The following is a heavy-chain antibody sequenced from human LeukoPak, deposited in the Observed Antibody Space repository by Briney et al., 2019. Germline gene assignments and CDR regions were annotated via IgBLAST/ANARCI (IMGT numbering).Heavy chain of an antibody. CDR3: ARALRRGLAAAGLDY. J-gene: IGHJ4*02. CDR1: GGTFSSYA. CDR2: IIPIFGTA. Sequence: SVKVSCKASGGTFSSYAISWVRQAPGQGLEWMGGIIPIFGTANYAQKFQGRVTITADESTSTAYMELSSLRSEDTAVYYCARALRRGLAAAGLDYWGQGTLVTVSS. V-gene: IGHV1-69*13. D-gene: IGHD6-13*01.